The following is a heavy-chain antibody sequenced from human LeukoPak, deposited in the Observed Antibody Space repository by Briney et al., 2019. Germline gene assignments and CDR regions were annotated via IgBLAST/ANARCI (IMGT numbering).Heavy chain of an antibody. CDR1: GYTFTGYY. CDR2: INPTGTST. Sequence: ASVKVSCKASGYTFTGYYMHWVRQAPGQGLEWMGLINPTGTSTLYAHKFQGRVTMTRDMSTSTDYLELSSLSSEDTATYYCARDGTRVIANNDQYNWFDPWGQGTLVTVSS. V-gene: IGHV1-46*01. J-gene: IGHJ5*02. CDR3: ARDGTRVIANNDQYNWFDP. D-gene: IGHD3-16*02.